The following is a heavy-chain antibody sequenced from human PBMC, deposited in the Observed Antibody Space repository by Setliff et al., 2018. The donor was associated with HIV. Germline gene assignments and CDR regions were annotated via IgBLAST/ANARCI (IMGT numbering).Heavy chain of an antibody. V-gene: IGHV3-30*07. CDR1: GFGFSNFA. CDR2: ISYDGSRT. Sequence: PGGSLRLSCVASGFGFSNFAMHWVRQAPGKGVEWVSVISYDGSRTYYIDSVKGRFAISKDFAKRSVYLQMDNLRAEDTATYYCARGLWLGTFDLWGQGTLVTVSS. J-gene: IGHJ5*02. D-gene: IGHD6-19*01. CDR3: ARGLWLGTFDL.